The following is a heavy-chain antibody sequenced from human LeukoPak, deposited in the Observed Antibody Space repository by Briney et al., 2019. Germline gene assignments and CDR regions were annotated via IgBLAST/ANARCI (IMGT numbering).Heavy chain of an antibody. Sequence: ASVKVSCKASGYTFTCYYMHWVRQAPGQGLEWMGWINPNSGGTNYAQQFQGRVTMTRDTSISTAYMELSRLRSDDTAVYYCARDRCSGGSCYLDYWGQGTLVTVSS. D-gene: IGHD2-15*01. CDR2: INPNSGGT. V-gene: IGHV1-2*02. CDR1: GYTFTCYY. J-gene: IGHJ4*02. CDR3: ARDRCSGGSCYLDY.